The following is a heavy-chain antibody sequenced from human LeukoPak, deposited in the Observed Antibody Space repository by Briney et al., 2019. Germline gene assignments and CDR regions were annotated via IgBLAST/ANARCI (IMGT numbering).Heavy chain of an antibody. CDR2: IYPGDSDT. V-gene: IGHV5-51*01. J-gene: IGHJ4*02. Sequence: GEPLKISCKGSGYSFTSYWIGWVRQMPGKGLEWMGNIYPGDSDTRYSPSFQGQVTISADKSISTAYLQWSSLKASDTAMYYCARPPYDDSSGLNDYWGQGTLDTVSS. CDR3: ARPPYDDSSGLNDY. D-gene: IGHD3-22*01. CDR1: GYSFTSYW.